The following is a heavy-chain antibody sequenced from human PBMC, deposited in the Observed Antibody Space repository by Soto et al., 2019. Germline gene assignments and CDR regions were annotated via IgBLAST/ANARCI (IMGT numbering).Heavy chain of an antibody. J-gene: IGHJ4*02. CDR2: VYYSGTT. CDR3: ARTTAVPNTLRSRYFFDY. CDR1: GGSVSNKTYY. Sequence: QVQLQESGPGLLKPSETLSLTCSVSGGSVSNKTYYWSWLRQPPGKRLEWIGYVYYSGTTNYNPSLKSRVTISVELSKNQFSLRLSSVTTADTALYSCARTTAVPNTLRSRYFFDYWGQGNMVTVSS. V-gene: IGHV4-61*01. D-gene: IGHD4-17*01.